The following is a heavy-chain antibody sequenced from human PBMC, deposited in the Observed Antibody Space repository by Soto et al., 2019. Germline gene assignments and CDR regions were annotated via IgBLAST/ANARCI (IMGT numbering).Heavy chain of an antibody. D-gene: IGHD3-22*01. CDR1: GFTFNIYA. CDR3: ARDHYYDSSGYYPPHFDY. CDR2: ISSNGGST. J-gene: IGHJ4*02. V-gene: IGHV3-64*01. Sequence: GASLRLSCAASGFTFNIYAMHWVRQAPGKGLEYVSAISSNGGSTYYANSVKGRFTISRDNSKNTLYLQMGSLRAEDMAVYYCARDHYYDSSGYYPPHFDYWGQGT.